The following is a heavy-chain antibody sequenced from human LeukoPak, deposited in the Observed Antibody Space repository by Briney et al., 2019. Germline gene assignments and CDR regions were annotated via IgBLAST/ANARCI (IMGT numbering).Heavy chain of an antibody. J-gene: IGHJ4*02. CDR1: GYTFTSYY. CDR2: IKLSGAGT. V-gene: IGHV1-46*01. Sequence: ASVKVSCKASGYTFTSYYIHWVRQAPGHGLEWMGMIKLSGAGTTYSQKFQGRVTMTRDTSTKTVYMELTSLRSKDTAVYYCARESALGIDYWGQGTLVTVSS. D-gene: IGHD7-27*01. CDR3: ARESALGIDY.